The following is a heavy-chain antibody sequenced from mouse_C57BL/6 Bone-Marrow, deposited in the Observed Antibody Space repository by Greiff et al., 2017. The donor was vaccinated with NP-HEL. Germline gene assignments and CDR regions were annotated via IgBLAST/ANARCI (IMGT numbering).Heavy chain of an antibody. CDR2: IDPENGDT. D-gene: IGHD1-1*01. J-gene: IGHJ2*01. Sequence: EVQLQQSGAELVRPGASVKLSCTASGFNIKDDYMHWVKQRPEQGLEWIGWIDPENGDTEYASKFQGKATITAVTSSNTAYLQLSSLTSEDTAVYYCTTSRFITTVDYWGQGTTLTVSS. CDR1: GFNIKDDY. V-gene: IGHV14-4*01. CDR3: TTSRFITTVDY.